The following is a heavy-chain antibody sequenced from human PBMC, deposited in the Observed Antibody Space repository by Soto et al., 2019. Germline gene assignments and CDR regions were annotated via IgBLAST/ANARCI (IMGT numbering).Heavy chain of an antibody. CDR3: AHRRFRYSSSHDAFDI. V-gene: IGHV2-5*02. D-gene: IGHD6-13*01. CDR1: GFSLSTSVVG. CDR2: IYWDDDK. Sequence: SGPTLVNPTQTLTLTCTFSGFSLSTSVVGVGWIRQPPGKALEWLALIYWDDDKRYSPSLKSRLNITKDTSKNQVVLTMTNMDPVETATYDCAHRRFRYSSSHDAFDILGQGTMVKVSS. J-gene: IGHJ3*02.